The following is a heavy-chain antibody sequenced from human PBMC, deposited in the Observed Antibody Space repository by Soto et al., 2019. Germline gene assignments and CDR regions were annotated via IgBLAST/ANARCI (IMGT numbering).Heavy chain of an antibody. V-gene: IGHV3-7*01. CDR2: VNGDGSEK. CDR3: ARSSAYGDPYYYYYGMDV. Sequence: EVQLVESGGGLVQPGGSLRLSCAASGFTFSSYYMSWVRQAQGKGLEWVANVNGDGSEKYYADSVKGRFTISRDNSKNTLYLQMNSLRAEDTAVYYCARSSAYGDPYYYYYGMDVWGQGTTVTVSS. CDR1: GFTFSSYY. J-gene: IGHJ6*02. D-gene: IGHD4-17*01.